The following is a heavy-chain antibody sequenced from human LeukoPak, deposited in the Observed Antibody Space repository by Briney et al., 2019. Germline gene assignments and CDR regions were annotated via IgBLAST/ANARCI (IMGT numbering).Heavy chain of an antibody. CDR2: ITLDGSDS. Sequence: GSLRLSCAASGFPFISYWMAWVRQAPGKGLEWVATITLDGSDSYYVDSVKGRFTISRDNAKNSLYLQMNSLRAEDTAVYYCARDQRYCSSSSCPWEPFDYWGQGTLVTVSS. CDR1: GFPFISYW. D-gene: IGHD2-2*01. V-gene: IGHV3-7*05. J-gene: IGHJ4*02. CDR3: ARDQRYCSSSSCPWEPFDY.